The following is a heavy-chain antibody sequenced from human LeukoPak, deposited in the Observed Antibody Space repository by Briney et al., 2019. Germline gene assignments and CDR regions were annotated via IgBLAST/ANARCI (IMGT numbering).Heavy chain of an antibody. Sequence: GGSLRLSCAASGFTFSSFAMSWVRQAPGKGLEWVSDISGSGGSTNYADSVKGRFTISRDNSKNTLYLQMISLRAEDTAVYYCAKGMRYNSGWTFDYWGQGTRVTVSS. D-gene: IGHD6-19*01. CDR1: GFTFSSFA. CDR2: ISGSGGST. J-gene: IGHJ4*02. CDR3: AKGMRYNSGWTFDY. V-gene: IGHV3-23*01.